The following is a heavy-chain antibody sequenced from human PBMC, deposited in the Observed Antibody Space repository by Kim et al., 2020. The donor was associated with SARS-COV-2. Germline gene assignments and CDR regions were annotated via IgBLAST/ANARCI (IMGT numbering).Heavy chain of an antibody. CDR3: ARGRGIY. CDR2: DESGK. V-gene: IGHV3-7*04. D-gene: IGHD6-13*01. Sequence: DESGKYYVDSVKGRFTIARDNAKNSLYLQRDSLRVEDTAVYYCARGRGIYWGQGTLVTVSS. J-gene: IGHJ4*02.